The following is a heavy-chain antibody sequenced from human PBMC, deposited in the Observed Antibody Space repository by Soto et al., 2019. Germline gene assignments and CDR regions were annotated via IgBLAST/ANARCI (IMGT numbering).Heavy chain of an antibody. CDR3: AYSSTPFDY. D-gene: IGHD6-13*01. Sequence: SETLSLTCTVSGGSISSYYWSWIRQPPGKGLEWIGYIYYSGSTNYYWSLKSRVTISVDTSRNQFSLKLSSVTAEDTAVYYCAYSSTPFDYWGQGTLVTVSS. CDR1: GGSISSYY. V-gene: IGHV4-59*12. J-gene: IGHJ4*02. CDR2: IYYSGST.